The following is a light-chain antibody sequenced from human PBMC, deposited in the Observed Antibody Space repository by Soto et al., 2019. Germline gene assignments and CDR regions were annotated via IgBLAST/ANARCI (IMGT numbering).Light chain of an antibody. CDR1: QSVRNSY. CDR3: HQYGSSPPT. CDR2: GAS. Sequence: EIVLTQSPGTLSLSPGERATLSCRASQSVRNSYLAWYQQKPGQAPRLLISGASSRATGIPDRFSGSGSGTDFTLTISRLEPEDFAVYHCHQYGSSPPTFGGGTKVETK. J-gene: IGKJ4*01. V-gene: IGKV3-20*01.